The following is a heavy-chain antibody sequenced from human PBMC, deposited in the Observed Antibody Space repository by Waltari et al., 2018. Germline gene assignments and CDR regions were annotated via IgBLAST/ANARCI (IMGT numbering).Heavy chain of an antibody. D-gene: IGHD3-22*01. CDR2: ISPTGTA. J-gene: IGHJ4*02. V-gene: IGHV4-34*02. CDR3: AGGYGSSDS. CDR1: GGSVSGNY. Sequence: QVQLQQWGTGLLKPSATLSLTCNVSGGSVSGNYWRWIRQSPGKGLEWLGEISPTGTANYSPSLKSRLTMSVDTSMNQFSVSLTSVTAADTALYFCAGGYGSSDSWGQGTLVTVSS.